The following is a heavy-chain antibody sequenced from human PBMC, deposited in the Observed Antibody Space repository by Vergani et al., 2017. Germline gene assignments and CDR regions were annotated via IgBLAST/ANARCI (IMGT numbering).Heavy chain of an antibody. Sequence: EAQLAESGGGLVQPGQSLRLSCTASGFTTGDYVMSWFRQAPGKGLEWVSGLTASGSGISYADSVRGRFTISRDNSKNTLFLQMDSLRAEDTAVYYCAKSGWLQHFGAHYFDSWGQGILVTVSS. CDR3: AKSGWLQHFGAHYFDS. CDR2: LTASGSGI. D-gene: IGHD5-24*01. J-gene: IGHJ4*02. CDR1: GFTTGDYV. V-gene: IGHV3-23*04.